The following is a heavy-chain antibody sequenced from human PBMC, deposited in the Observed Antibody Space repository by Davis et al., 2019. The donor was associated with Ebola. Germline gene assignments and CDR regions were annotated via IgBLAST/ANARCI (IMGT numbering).Heavy chain of an antibody. V-gene: IGHV4-30-4*07. J-gene: IGHJ4*02. CDR3: YSYGDFDY. D-gene: IGHD3-10*01. CDR1: GGSISSGGYS. CDR2: MYYSGST. Sequence: SETLSLTCAVSGGSISSGGYSWSWILQPPGKGLEWIGYMYYSGSTYYNPSLKSRVTISGDTSRNQFSLKLSSVTAADTAVYYCYSYGDFDYWGQGTLVTVSS.